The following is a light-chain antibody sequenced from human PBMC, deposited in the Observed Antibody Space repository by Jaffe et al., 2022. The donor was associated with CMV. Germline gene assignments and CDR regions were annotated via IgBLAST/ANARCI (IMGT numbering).Light chain of an antibody. CDR2: GAS. CDR3: QQFSGSPWT. J-gene: IGKJ1*01. CDR1: QSVDSSR. Sequence: EIVLTQSPGTLSLSPGERATLSCRASQSVDSSRLVWYQQKPGQAPRVLIYGASSRATGIPERFSGSGSGTDFTLTISGLEPEDFAVYYCQQFSGSPWTFGQGTKVEIK. V-gene: IGKV3-20*01.